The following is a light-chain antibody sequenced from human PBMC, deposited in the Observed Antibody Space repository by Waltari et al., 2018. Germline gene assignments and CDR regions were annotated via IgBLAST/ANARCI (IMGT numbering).Light chain of an antibody. J-gene: IGLJ2*01. Sequence: QSVLTXPPSVXXXXRQRVTISCSGSSSNXGHNAVNWYQQLPGKAPQLLXXYDDLLPSXVXDRFSXSXXGTSASLXXSGLQSXXXXDYYCAAWXXXLSGXVXXGGTKLXXL. V-gene: IGLV1-36*01. CDR2: YDD. CDR3: AAWXXXLSGXV. CDR1: SSNXGHNA.